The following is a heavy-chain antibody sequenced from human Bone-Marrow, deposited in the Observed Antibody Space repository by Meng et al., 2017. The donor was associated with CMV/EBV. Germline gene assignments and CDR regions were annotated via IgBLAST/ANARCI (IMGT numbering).Heavy chain of an antibody. CDR1: GFTFSSYG. Sequence: GESLKISCAASGFTFSSYGMHWVRQAPGKGLEWVAFIRYDGSNKYYADSVKGRFTISRDNSKNTLYLQMNSLRAEDTAVYYCARASSIAARPGWFDPWGQGNLVTVSS. CDR3: ARASSIAARPGWFDP. D-gene: IGHD6-6*01. J-gene: IGHJ5*02. CDR2: IRYDGSNK. V-gene: IGHV3-30*02.